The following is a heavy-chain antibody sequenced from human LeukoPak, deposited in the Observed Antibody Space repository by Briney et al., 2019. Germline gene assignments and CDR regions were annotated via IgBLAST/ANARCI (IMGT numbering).Heavy chain of an antibody. D-gene: IGHD1-14*01. CDR1: GYTFTRYG. J-gene: IGHJ4*02. V-gene: IGHV1-18*01. CDR3: ARANSILIYNRRSFFDY. CDR2: ISGYNGNT. Sequence: GASVKVSCKASGYTFTRYGISWVRQAPGQGLEWMGWISGYNGNTNYAQKFQGRVTMTTDTSTSTAYMELRSLRSDDTAVYYCARANSILIYNRRSFFDYWGQGTLVTVSS.